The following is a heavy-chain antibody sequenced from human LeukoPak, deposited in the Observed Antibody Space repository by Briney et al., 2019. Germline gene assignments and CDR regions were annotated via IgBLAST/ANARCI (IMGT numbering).Heavy chain of an antibody. CDR2: ISGSGRTI. Sequence: GGSLRLSCVVSGFTFSSYEMNWVRQAPGKGLEWVSYISGSGRTIFYADSVKGRFTISRDNAKNSLYLQMNSLRAEDTAVYYCAKAAGMYYFDYWGQGTLVTVSS. CDR1: GFTFSSYE. CDR3: AKAAGMYYFDY. D-gene: IGHD3-10*01. J-gene: IGHJ4*02. V-gene: IGHV3-48*03.